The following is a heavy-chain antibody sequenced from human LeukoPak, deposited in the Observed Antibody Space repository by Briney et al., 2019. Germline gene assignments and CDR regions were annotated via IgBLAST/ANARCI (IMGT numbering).Heavy chain of an antibody. J-gene: IGHJ4*02. Sequence: PGGSLRLSCVGSGFTFTTYWMSWARQAQGKGLEWLANIKQDGSEKYYVDSVKGRFTISRDNANNSLYLQMNSLRSDDTAVYYCARDNSLRLASAMVRGIPRKEFDYWGQGTLVTVSS. CDR3: ARDNSLRLASAMVRGIPRKEFDY. D-gene: IGHD3-10*01. CDR2: IKQDGSEK. CDR1: GFTFTTYW. V-gene: IGHV3-7*03.